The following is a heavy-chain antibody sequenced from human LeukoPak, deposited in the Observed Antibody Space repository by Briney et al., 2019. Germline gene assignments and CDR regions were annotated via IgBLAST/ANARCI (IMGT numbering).Heavy chain of an antibody. CDR1: GFTVSYNY. Sequence: GGSLRLSCAASGFTVSYNYMSWVRQAPGKGLEWVSVIYSGGSTYYADSVKGRFTISRDNSKNTLYFQMNSLRAEDTAVYYCASTPPRYLGYFDYWGQGTLVTVSS. V-gene: IGHV3-53*01. CDR2: IYSGGST. CDR3: ASTPPRYLGYFDY. J-gene: IGHJ4*02. D-gene: IGHD3-9*01.